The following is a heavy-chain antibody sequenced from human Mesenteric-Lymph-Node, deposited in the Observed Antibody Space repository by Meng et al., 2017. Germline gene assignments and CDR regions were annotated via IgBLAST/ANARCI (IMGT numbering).Heavy chain of an antibody. CDR3: ARVSSGWDYFDY. D-gene: IGHD6-19*01. CDR2: IYYSGST. CDR1: GGSVSSGGYF. V-gene: IGHV4-31*03. Sequence: VHLQESGPGVVKPSQTLSLTCTGSGGSVSSGGYFWTWIRQHPGKGLEWFGHIYYSGSTFYNPSLKRRVIISIDTSKNQFSLNLRSVTAADTAVYYCARVSSGWDYFDYWGQGTLVTVSS. J-gene: IGHJ4*02.